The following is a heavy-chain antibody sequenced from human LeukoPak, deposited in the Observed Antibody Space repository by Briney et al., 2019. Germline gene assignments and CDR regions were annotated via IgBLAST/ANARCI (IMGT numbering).Heavy chain of an antibody. V-gene: IGHV4-39*02. Sequence: SETLSLTCTVSGGSISSSSYYWGWIRQPPGKGLEWIGSIYYSGGTYYNPSLKSRVTISVGTSKNQFSLKLSSMTAADTAVYYCAREVAGTPWIDYWGQGTLVTVSS. J-gene: IGHJ4*02. CDR1: GGSISSSSYY. D-gene: IGHD6-19*01. CDR3: AREVAGTPWIDY. CDR2: IYYSGGT.